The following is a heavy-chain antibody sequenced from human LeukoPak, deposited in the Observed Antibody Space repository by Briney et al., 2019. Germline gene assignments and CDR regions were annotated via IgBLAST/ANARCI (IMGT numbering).Heavy chain of an antibody. D-gene: IGHD3-10*01. CDR1: EFTFSSYSM. V-gene: IGHV4-4*02. Sequence: PGGSLRLSCAASEFTFSSYSMNWVRQPPGKGLEWIGEIYHSGSTNYNPSLKSRVTISVDKSKNQFSLKLSSVTAADTAVYYCASFRDPVENYSWDYWGQGTLVTVSS. J-gene: IGHJ4*02. CDR2: IYHSGST. CDR3: ASFRDPVENYSWDY.